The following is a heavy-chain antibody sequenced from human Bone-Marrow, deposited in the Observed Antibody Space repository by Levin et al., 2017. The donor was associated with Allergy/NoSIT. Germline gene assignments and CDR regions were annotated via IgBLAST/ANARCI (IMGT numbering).Heavy chain of an antibody. V-gene: IGHV3-74*01. D-gene: IGHD4-23*01. Sequence: GGSLRLSCAASGFTFSSYWMHWVRQAPGKGLVWVSRINSDGSSTSYADSVKGRFTISRDNAKNTLYLQMNSLRAEDTAVYYCARDHYGGMFGAPPLDYWGQGTLVTVSS. CDR2: INSDGSST. CDR3: ARDHYGGMFGAPPLDY. J-gene: IGHJ4*02. CDR1: GFTFSSYW.